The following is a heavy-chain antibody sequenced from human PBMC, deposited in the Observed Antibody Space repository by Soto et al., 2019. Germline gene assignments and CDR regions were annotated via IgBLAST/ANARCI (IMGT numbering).Heavy chain of an antibody. J-gene: IGHJ4*02. CDR3: AKGRYDFWSPYYFDS. V-gene: IGHV3-9*01. Sequence: EVQLVESGGRLVQPGRSLRLSCVGTGLNFDDFAMHWVRQAPGKDLEWVSGITWNSRVLAYADSVKGRFTISRDNARNSLYLQMDSLRDEDTALYYCAKGRYDFWSPYYFDSWGQGTQVTVSS. CDR2: ITWNSRVL. D-gene: IGHD3-3*01. CDR1: GLNFDDFA.